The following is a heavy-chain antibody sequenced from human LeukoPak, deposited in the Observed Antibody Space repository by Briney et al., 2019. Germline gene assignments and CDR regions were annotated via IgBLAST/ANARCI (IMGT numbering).Heavy chain of an antibody. CDR2: ISNGGGST. Sequence: GGSLRLSCAASGFTFSSYAMGWVRLAPGKGLEWVSAISNGGGSTYYADSVRGRFTISRDNSKNRLFLQVNSLRAEDSAVYYCTVSSFSSTWYSWVHWGQGTLVTVSS. V-gene: IGHV3-23*01. CDR1: GFTFSSYA. CDR3: TVSSFSSTWYSWVH. J-gene: IGHJ4*02. D-gene: IGHD6-13*01.